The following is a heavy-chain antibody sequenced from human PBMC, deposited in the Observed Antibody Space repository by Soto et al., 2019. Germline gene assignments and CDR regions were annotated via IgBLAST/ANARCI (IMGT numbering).Heavy chain of an antibody. CDR3: ARAPHGGYLPYYFDY. Sequence: SETLSLTCTVSGGSISSGDYYWSWIRQPPGKGLEWIGYIFYSGSTYYNASLKSRVTISVDTSKNQFSLKLSSVTAADTAVYFCARAPHGGYLPYYFDYWGQGTLVTVSS. D-gene: IGHD3-16*01. J-gene: IGHJ4*02. CDR2: IFYSGST. V-gene: IGHV4-30-4*01. CDR1: GGSISSGDYY.